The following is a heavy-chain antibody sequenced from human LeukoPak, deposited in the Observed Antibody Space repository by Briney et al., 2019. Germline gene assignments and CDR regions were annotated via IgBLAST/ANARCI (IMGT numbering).Heavy chain of an antibody. D-gene: IGHD6-19*01. Sequence: GESLRISCQGSGYSFTSYWISWVRQMPGKGLEWMGRIDPSDSYTNYSPSFQGHVTISADKSISTAYPQWSSLKASDTAMYYCAGAGIAVAGNAEYFQHWGQGTLVTVSS. CDR1: GYSFTSYW. CDR2: IDPSDSYT. V-gene: IGHV5-10-1*01. CDR3: AGAGIAVAGNAEYFQH. J-gene: IGHJ1*01.